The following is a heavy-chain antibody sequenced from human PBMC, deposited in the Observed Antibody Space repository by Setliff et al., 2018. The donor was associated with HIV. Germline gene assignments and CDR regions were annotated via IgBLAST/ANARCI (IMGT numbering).Heavy chain of an antibody. CDR1: GGSISSSSYH. Sequence: SETLSLTCSVSGGSISSSSYHWAWIRQPPGKGLEWIGTIYYSGNTYYNPSLKSRLTISLDTSKNTLFLQINSLRPEDTAVYYCARISVASRYNSVMDVWGKGTTVTVSS. CDR2: IYYSGNT. V-gene: IGHV4-39*01. CDR3: ARISVASRYNSVMDV. D-gene: IGHD5-12*01. J-gene: IGHJ6*03.